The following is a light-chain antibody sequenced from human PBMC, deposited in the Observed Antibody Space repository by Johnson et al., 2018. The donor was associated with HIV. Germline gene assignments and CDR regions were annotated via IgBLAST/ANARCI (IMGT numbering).Light chain of an antibody. V-gene: IGLV1-51*01. Sequence: QPVLTQPPSVSAAPGQKVTISCSGSSSNIGNNYVSWYQQLPGTAPKLLIYDNNKRPSGIPARFSGSTYGTSATLGITGLQTGDEADYYCGTWDSSLGAYVFGTGTKVTVL. J-gene: IGLJ1*01. CDR1: SSNIGNNY. CDR2: DNN. CDR3: GTWDSSLGAYV.